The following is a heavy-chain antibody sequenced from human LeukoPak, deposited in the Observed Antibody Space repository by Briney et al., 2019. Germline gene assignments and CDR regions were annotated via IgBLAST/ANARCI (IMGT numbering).Heavy chain of an antibody. J-gene: IGHJ4*02. D-gene: IGHD6-13*01. V-gene: IGHV4-4*09. CDR1: GGAISGYY. CDR3: ARHEPAAGRPMGLGAFDN. Sequence: SETLSLTCTVSGGAISGYYWSWIRQPPGKGLEWIGYICTSGSTNYNPSLKSRVTISEDTSKNQFSLKLSSVTAADTAVYFCARHEPAAGRPMGLGAFDNWGQGTLVTVSS. CDR2: ICTSGST.